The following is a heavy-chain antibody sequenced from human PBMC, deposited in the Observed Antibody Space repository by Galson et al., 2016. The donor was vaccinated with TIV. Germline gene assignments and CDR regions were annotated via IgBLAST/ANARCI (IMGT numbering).Heavy chain of an antibody. CDR1: GLSVSINY. D-gene: IGHD3-22*01. CDR2: ISDDGNT. Sequence: SLRLSCAASGLSVSINYMTWVRQAPGKGLEWVSLISDDGNTYYADSVKGRFTISRDNSKNTLYLQMNTLRVEDTAVHFCARDRVVDATYYYYYYGMDVWGQGTAVTVSS. V-gene: IGHV3-66*02. CDR3: ARDRVVDATYYYYYYGMDV. J-gene: IGHJ6*02.